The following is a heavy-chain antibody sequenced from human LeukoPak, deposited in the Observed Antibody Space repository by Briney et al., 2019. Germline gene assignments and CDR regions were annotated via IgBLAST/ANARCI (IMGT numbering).Heavy chain of an antibody. D-gene: IGHD3-9*01. CDR2: ISYDGSNK. CDR3: AREYYDILTGLLGSLDY. Sequence: GGSLRLPCAASGFTFSSYGMHWVRQAPGKGLEWVAVISYDGSNKYYADSVKGRFTISRDNSKNTLYLQMNSLRAEDTAVYYCAREYYDILTGLLGSLDYWGQGTLVTVSS. CDR1: GFTFSSYG. J-gene: IGHJ4*02. V-gene: IGHV3-30*03.